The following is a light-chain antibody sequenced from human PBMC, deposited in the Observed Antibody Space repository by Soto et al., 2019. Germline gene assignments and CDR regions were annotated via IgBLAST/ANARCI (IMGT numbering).Light chain of an antibody. CDR3: QQHRT. V-gene: IGKV3-20*01. J-gene: IGKJ1*01. Sequence: EIVLTQSPGTLSLSPGERATLSCRARQTVSNSYLAWYQQKPGQAPRLLIYGASSRAAGIPDRFTGSGSGTEFTLTISRLEPEDFAVYFCQQHRTFGQGTKVDIK. CDR1: QTVSNSY. CDR2: GAS.